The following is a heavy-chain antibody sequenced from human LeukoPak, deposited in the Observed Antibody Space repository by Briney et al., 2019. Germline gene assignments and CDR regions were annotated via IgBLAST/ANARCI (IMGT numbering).Heavy chain of an antibody. J-gene: IGHJ4*02. D-gene: IGHD6-13*01. Sequence: GGSLRLSCAASGFTFSRYWMSWVSQAPGKGLEWVANIKQDGSEKYYVDSVKGRFTISRDNAKNSLFLQMNSLRAEDTAVYYCCRIAAAGFDYWGQGTLVTVSS. CDR2: IKQDGSEK. CDR1: GFTFSRYW. CDR3: CRIAAAGFDY. V-gene: IGHV3-7*01.